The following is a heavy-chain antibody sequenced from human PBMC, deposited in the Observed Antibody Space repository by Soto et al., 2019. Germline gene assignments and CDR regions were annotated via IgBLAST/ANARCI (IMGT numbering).Heavy chain of an antibody. J-gene: IGHJ5*02. CDR1: GGSISSFTYY. CDR2: VYYNENT. Sequence: QLQLQESGPGLVKPSETLSLTCSVSGGSISSFTYYWGWIRQPPGNGLEWIGTVYYNENTYYNPSLKSQVTITVDKANNEFSLLLRSVTAADAARYFYTRRERYYGAPGWFDPWGPGTLVNVSS. CDR3: TRRERYYGAPGWFDP. V-gene: IGHV4-39*01. D-gene: IGHD2-21*01.